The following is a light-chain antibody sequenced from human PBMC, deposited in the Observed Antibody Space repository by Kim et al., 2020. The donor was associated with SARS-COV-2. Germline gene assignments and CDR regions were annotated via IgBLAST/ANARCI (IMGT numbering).Light chain of an antibody. CDR1: SSDVGAYSY. V-gene: IGLV2-14*04. Sequence: GQPITISCTGTSSDVGAYSYVSWYQQHPGKAPKLMIFDVNQRPSGLSDRFSGSKSGNTASLTISGLQAEDEADYYCISYASTRSYVFGTGTKVTVL. CDR2: DVN. J-gene: IGLJ1*01. CDR3: ISYASTRSYV.